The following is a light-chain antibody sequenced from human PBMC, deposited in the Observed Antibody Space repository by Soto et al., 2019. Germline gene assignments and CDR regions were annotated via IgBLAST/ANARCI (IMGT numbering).Light chain of an antibody. CDR1: QTISSW. CDR3: QQGYSFPVT. Sequence: DIQMTQSPSTLSGSVGDRVTITCRASQTISSWLAWYQQKPGKAPKLLIYKASTLKSGVPSRFSGSGSGTEFTLTISSLQPDDFATYYCQQGYSFPVTFGGGTKVDIK. CDR2: KAS. V-gene: IGKV1-5*03. J-gene: IGKJ4*01.